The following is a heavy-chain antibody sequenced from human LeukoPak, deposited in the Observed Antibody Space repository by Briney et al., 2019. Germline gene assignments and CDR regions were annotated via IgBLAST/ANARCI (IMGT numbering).Heavy chain of an antibody. V-gene: IGHV3-49*04. Sequence: GGSLRLSCTASGFAFGDFAMSWVRQAPGKGLEWVAFIRSKSYSGTTEHAASVKGRFTISRDDSKSIAYLQMNSLNTDDTAVYYCTRVIRLSGGRYYFDYWGQGTVVTVSS. J-gene: IGHJ4*02. CDR3: TRVIRLSGGRYYFDY. CDR2: IRSKSYSGTT. CDR1: GFAFGDFA. D-gene: IGHD3-9*01.